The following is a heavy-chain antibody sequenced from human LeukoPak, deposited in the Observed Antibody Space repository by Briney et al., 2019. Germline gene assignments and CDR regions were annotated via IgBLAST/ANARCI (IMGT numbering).Heavy chain of an antibody. D-gene: IGHD6-13*01. CDR1: GGSISSYY. CDR3: ARQIASAGTDGFDF. J-gene: IGHJ4*02. V-gene: IGHV4-4*07. Sequence: SSETLSLTCTVSGGSISSYYWSWIRQPAGKGLEWIGRIYSTGSTNYNPSLKSRVTMSVDTSKNQFSLRLRSVTAADTAVYYCARQIASAGTDGFDFWGQGALVTVSS. CDR2: IYSTGST.